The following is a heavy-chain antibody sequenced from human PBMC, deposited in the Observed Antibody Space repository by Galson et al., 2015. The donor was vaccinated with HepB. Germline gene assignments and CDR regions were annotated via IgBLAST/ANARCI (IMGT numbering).Heavy chain of an antibody. CDR3: VGQSGSHRPIDY. V-gene: IGHV3-11*06. J-gene: IGHJ4*02. D-gene: IGHD1-26*01. CDR1: GFTFSDYY. Sequence: SLRLSCAASGFTFSDYYMSWIRQAPGKGLEWVSSITSSSSYTNYADSVEGRFTISRDNAKNSLYLQMSGLRADDTAIYYCVGQSGSHRPIDYWGQGTLVTVSS. CDR2: ITSSSSYT.